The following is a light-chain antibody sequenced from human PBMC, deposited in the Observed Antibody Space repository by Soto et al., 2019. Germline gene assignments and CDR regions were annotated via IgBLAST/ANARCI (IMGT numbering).Light chain of an antibody. Sequence: QSALTQPASVSGSPGQSVTISCSGSSSDVGAYNYVSWYQRHPGKAPKLMIYDVTNRPSGVSNRFSGSKSGNTASLTISGLKAEDEADYFCSAYTSGSTVVFGGGTKLTVL. CDR1: SSDVGAYNY. CDR3: SAYTSGSTVV. CDR2: DVT. J-gene: IGLJ3*02. V-gene: IGLV2-14*01.